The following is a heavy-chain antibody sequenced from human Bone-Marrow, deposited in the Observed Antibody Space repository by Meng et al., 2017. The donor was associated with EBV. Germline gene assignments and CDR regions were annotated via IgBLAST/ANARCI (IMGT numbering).Heavy chain of an antibody. CDR1: GFTLSSYW. V-gene: IGHV3-74*01. J-gene: IGHJ4*02. D-gene: IGHD2-21*01. CDR2: INPDGSVI. Sequence: VQVSESGGGLVPPGGSRRLSCAAFGFTLSSYWVHWVRQAPGKGLVWVSRINPDGSVINYADSVKGRFTISRDNAKNTVYLQMNNLRADDTAVYYCAKDCFGDKDSWGQGTLVTVSS. CDR3: AKDCFGDKDS.